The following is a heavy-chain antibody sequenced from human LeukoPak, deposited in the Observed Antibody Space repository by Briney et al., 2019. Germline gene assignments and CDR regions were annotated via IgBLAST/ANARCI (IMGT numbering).Heavy chain of an antibody. V-gene: IGHV3-7*01. Sequence: PGGSLRLSCAASGFTFSSYWMSWVRQAPGKGLEWVANIKQGGSEKYYVDSVKGRFTISRDNAKNSLYLQMNSLRAEDTAVYYCAREGYCSGGSCYFPYYYYYYMDVWGKGTTVTVSS. D-gene: IGHD2-15*01. CDR3: AREGYCSGGSCYFPYYYYYYMDV. CDR2: IKQGGSEK. CDR1: GFTFSSYW. J-gene: IGHJ6*03.